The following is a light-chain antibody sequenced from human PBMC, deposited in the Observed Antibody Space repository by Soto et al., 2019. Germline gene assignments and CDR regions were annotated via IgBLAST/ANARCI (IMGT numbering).Light chain of an antibody. V-gene: IGLV2-8*01. CDR1: SSDVGGYNY. CDR3: YSYAGRTVV. CDR2: EIS. J-gene: IGLJ2*01. Sequence: QSALTQPPSASGSPGQSVTISCSGTSSDVGGYNYVSWYQQHPGKAPKLMIYEISKRPSGVPDRFSGSKSGNTASLTVSGLQAEDEADYYCYSYAGRTVVFGGGTKLPS.